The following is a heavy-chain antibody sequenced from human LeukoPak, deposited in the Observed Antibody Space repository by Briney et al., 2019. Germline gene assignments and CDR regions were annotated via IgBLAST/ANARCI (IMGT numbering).Heavy chain of an antibody. J-gene: IGHJ4*02. D-gene: IGHD1-1*01. V-gene: IGHV4-39*07. Sequence: SETLSLTCTVSAGSISSSSYYWSWIRQPPGKGLEWIGEINHSGSTNYNPSLKSRVTISVDTSKNQFSLKLSSVTAADTAVYYCARGTNYFDYWGQGTLVTVSS. CDR1: AGSISSSSYY. CDR2: INHSGST. CDR3: ARGTNYFDY.